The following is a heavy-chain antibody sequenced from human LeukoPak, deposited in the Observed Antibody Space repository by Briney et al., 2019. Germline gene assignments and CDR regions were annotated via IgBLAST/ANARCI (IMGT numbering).Heavy chain of an antibody. CDR2: ISYDGSDE. V-gene: IGHV3-30*04. D-gene: IGHD3-3*01. CDR1: GLAFSSYS. CDR3: ARDFTPEWFDIH. J-gene: IGHJ4*02. Sequence: GRSLRLSCVASGLAFSSYSMHWVRQAPGKGLEWVGVISYDGSDEYYTDSVKGRFTISRDNSMNTVYLQMNSLRADDTAVYYCARDFTPEWFDIHWGQGTLVTVS.